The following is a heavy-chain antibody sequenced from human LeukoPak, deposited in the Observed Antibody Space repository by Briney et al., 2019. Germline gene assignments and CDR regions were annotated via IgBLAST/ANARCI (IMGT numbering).Heavy chain of an antibody. V-gene: IGHV3-53*01. Sequence: GGSLRLSCAASGFTVSSNYMSWVRQAPGKGLEWVSVIYSGGSTYYADSVKGRFTISRDNSKNTLYLQMNSLRAEDTAVYYCASRGFDSSGYYAFFAWGQGTLVTVSS. J-gene: IGHJ5*02. CDR3: ASRGFDSSGYYAFFA. D-gene: IGHD3-22*01. CDR2: IYSGGST. CDR1: GFTVSSNY.